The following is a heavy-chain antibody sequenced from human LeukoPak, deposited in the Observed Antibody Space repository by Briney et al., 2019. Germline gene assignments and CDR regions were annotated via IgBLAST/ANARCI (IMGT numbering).Heavy chain of an antibody. V-gene: IGHV3-23*01. CDR1: GFIFRNYA. J-gene: IGHJ4*02. D-gene: IGHD1-1*01. Sequence: PGGSVRLSCVASGFIFRNYAMSWVRQAPGEGLEWVSGISDNGGGTYYADSVKGRLTISRDNSKNMLYLQTNSLRAEDTAVYYCAKESGALGVPLYDYWGQGILVTGSS. CDR2: ISDNGGGT. CDR3: AKESGALGVPLYDY.